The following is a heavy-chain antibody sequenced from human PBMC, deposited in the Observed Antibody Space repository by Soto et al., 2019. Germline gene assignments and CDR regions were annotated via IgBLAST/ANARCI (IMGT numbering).Heavy chain of an antibody. CDR2: IYYSGST. CDR1: GGSISSGGYY. CDR3: ARLAQQLTWFDP. Sequence: SETLSLTCTVSGGSISSGGYYWIWIRQHPGKGLEWIGYIYYSGSTYYNPSLKSRVTISVDTSKNQFSLKLSSVTAADTAVYYCARLAQQLTWFDPWGQGTLVTVSS. J-gene: IGHJ5*02. D-gene: IGHD6-13*01. V-gene: IGHV4-31*03.